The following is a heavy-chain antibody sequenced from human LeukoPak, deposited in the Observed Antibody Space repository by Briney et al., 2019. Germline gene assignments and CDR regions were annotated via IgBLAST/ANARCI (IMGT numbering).Heavy chain of an antibody. V-gene: IGHV4-39*01. J-gene: IGHJ4*02. CDR3: ARQGYYDSHFDY. CDR1: GGSISSSSYY. D-gene: IGHD3-22*01. Sequence: PSETLSLTCTLSGGSISSSSYYWGWIRQPAGKGLEWIGSIYYSWSTYYNPSLKSRVTISVDTSKNQFSLKLSSVTAADTAVYYCARQGYYDSHFDYWGQGTLVTVSS. CDR2: IYYSWST.